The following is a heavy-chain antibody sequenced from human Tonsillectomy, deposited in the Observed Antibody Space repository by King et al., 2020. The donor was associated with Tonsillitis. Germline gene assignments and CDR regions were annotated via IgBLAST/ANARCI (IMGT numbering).Heavy chain of an antibody. CDR1: GFTFSSYA. D-gene: IGHD3-22*01. CDR3: AKAITMIVVVILDY. CDR2: ISGSGGST. J-gene: IGHJ4*02. Sequence: VQLVESGGGLVQPGGSLRLSCAASGFTFSSYAMSWVRQAPGKGREWGSAISGSGGSTYFGDSGEGRFTFSRDNSTNTLYLQMNSLRAEDTAVYYCAKAITMIVVVILDYWGQGTLVTVSS. V-gene: IGHV3-23*04.